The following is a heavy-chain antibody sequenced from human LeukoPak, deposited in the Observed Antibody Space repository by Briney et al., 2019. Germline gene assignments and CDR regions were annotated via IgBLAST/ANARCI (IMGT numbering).Heavy chain of an antibody. Sequence: SVKVSCKASGGTFSSYAISWVRQAPGQGLEWMGGIIPIFGTANYAQKFQGRVTITADESTSTAYMELSSLRSEDTAVYYCARLGRGYYYDSSSYHHYFDYWGEGTQVTVSS. V-gene: IGHV1-69*13. CDR3: ARLGRGYYYDSSSYHHYFDY. CDR2: IIPIFGTA. D-gene: IGHD3-22*01. J-gene: IGHJ4*02. CDR1: GGTFSSYA.